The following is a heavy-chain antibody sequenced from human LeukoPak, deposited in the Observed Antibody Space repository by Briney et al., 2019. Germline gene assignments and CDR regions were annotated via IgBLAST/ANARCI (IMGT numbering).Heavy chain of an antibody. CDR1: GFTFSGYG. D-gene: IGHD3-10*01. Sequence: GGSLRLSCAASGFTFSGYGMHWVRQAPGKGLEWVAFIRYDGSNKYYADSVKGRFTISRDNSRNTLYLQMNSLRPEDTAVYYCAKAIWVAATSSWFCLDYWGQGTLVTVSS. CDR2: IRYDGSNK. J-gene: IGHJ4*02. V-gene: IGHV3-30*02. CDR3: AKAIWVAATSSWFCLDY.